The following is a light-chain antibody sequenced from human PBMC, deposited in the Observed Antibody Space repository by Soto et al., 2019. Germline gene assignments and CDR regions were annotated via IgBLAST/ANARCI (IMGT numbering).Light chain of an antibody. CDR2: EVS. CDR3: QQYDTLYT. V-gene: IGKV1-9*01. CDR1: QGVSSH. J-gene: IGKJ5*01. Sequence: QLTQFPSSLSASVCHRVTITCRGSQGVSSHLAWHQQKPGKAPKLLIYEVSTLQSGVPSRFSGSGSGTDFTLTISILQPDDFATYYCQQYDTLYTFGQGTRLEIK.